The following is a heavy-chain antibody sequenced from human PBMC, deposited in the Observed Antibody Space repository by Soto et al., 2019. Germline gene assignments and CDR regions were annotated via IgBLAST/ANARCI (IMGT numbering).Heavy chain of an antibody. V-gene: IGHV3-30*18. CDR1: GFTFSSYG. Sequence: GGSLRLSCAASGFTFSSYGMHWVRQAPGKGLEWVAVISYDGSNKYYADSVKGRFTISRDNSKNTLYLQMNSLRAEDTAVYYCAKGLGRSRSNWFDPWGQGTLVTVSS. CDR2: ISYDGSNK. J-gene: IGHJ5*02. D-gene: IGHD3-3*01. CDR3: AKGLGRSRSNWFDP.